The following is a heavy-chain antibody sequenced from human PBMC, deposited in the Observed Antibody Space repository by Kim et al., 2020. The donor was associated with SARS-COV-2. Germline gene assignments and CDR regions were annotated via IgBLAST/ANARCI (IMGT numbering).Heavy chain of an antibody. D-gene: IGHD3-10*01. CDR3: ARDLRSYYYGSGSCYNVGFWFDP. V-gene: IGHV1-2*04. J-gene: IGHJ5*02. Sequence: ASVKVSCKASGYTFTGYYMHWVRQAPGQGLEWMGWINPNSGGTNYAQKLQGWVTMTRDTSISTAYMELSRLRSDDTAVHYCARDLRSYYYGSGSCYNVGFWFDPWGQGALVTVSS. CDR1: GYTFTGYY. CDR2: INPNSGGT.